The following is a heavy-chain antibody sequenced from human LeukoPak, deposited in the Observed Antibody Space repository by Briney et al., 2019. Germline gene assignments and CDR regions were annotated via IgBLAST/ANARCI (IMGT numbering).Heavy chain of an antibody. CDR3: ASQYYDFWSGYLKNWFDP. D-gene: IGHD3-3*01. J-gene: IGHJ5*02. CDR2: IYTSGST. Sequence: SETLSLTCTVSGGSISSYYWSWIRQPAGKGLEWIGRIYTSGSTNYNPSLKSRVTMSVDTSKNQFSLKLSSVTAADTAVYYCASQYYDFWSGYLKNWFDPWGQGTLVTVSS. CDR1: GGSISSYY. V-gene: IGHV4-4*07.